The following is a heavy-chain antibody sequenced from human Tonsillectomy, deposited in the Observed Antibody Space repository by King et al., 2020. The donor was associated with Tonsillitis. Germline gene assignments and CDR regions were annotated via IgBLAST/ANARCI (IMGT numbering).Heavy chain of an antibody. CDR2: ILYSEST. CDR3: ARHWGGTVTTPYFFDF. J-gene: IGHJ4*02. CDR1: GGSVSSSSFY. V-gene: IGHV4-39*01. Sequence: QLQESGPGLVKPSETLSLTCTVSGGSVSSSSFYWGWIRQPPGKGLEWIGYILYSESTYYNPSLKSRVTISVDTSKNQFSRKLGSVTAAAPAVYYCARHWGGTVTTPYFFDFWGQGALVTVSS. D-gene: IGHD4-17*01.